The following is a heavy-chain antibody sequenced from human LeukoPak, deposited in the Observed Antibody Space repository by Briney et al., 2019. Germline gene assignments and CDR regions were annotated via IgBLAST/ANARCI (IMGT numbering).Heavy chain of an antibody. D-gene: IGHD1-26*01. CDR1: GGSISSSSYY. Sequence: SETLSPTCTVSGGSISSSSYYWGWIRQPPGKGLEWIGSIYYSGSTYYNPSLKSRVTISVDTSKNQFSLKLSSVTAADTAVYYCARLALVGATGYWGQGTLVTVSS. CDR3: ARLALVGATGY. V-gene: IGHV4-39*01. CDR2: IYYSGST. J-gene: IGHJ4*02.